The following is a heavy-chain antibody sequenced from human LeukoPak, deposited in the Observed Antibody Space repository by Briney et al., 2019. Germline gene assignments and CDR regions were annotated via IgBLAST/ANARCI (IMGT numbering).Heavy chain of an antibody. J-gene: IGHJ6*02. CDR1: GFTFSSYA. V-gene: IGHV3-30-3*01. CDR3: ARGRKRVAGTFYYYGMDV. Sequence: GGSLRLSCAASGFTFSSYAMNWVRQAPGKGLEWVAYIKYNGSNKYYADSVKGRFTISRDNSKNTLYLQMNSLRAEDTAVYYCARGRKRVAGTFYYYGMDVWGQGTTVTVSS. CDR2: IKYNGSNK. D-gene: IGHD6-19*01.